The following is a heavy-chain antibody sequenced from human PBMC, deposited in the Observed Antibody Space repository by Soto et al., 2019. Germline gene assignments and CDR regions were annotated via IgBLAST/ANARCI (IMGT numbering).Heavy chain of an antibody. Sequence: ASVKVSCKASGGTFSSYAISWVRQAPGQGLEWMGGIIPIFGTANYAQKFQGRVTITADESTSTAYMELSSLRSEDTAVYYCAREQLELLFFDPWGQGTLVTVSS. CDR3: AREQLELLFFDP. CDR2: IIPIFGTA. CDR1: GGTFSSYA. V-gene: IGHV1-69*13. D-gene: IGHD1-7*01. J-gene: IGHJ5*02.